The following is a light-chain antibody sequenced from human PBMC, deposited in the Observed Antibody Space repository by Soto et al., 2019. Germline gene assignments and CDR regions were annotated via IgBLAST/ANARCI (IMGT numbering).Light chain of an antibody. J-gene: IGKJ5*01. CDR2: KAS. CDR1: HSISSW. CDR3: QQYNSYPIT. Sequence: DIHITQSPSTLAASVGDRVTITCRASHSISSWLALYQQKPGKAPKLLIYKASSLESGVPSRFSGSGSGTEFTLTISSLQPDDFATYYCQQYNSYPITFGQGTRLEIK. V-gene: IGKV1-5*03.